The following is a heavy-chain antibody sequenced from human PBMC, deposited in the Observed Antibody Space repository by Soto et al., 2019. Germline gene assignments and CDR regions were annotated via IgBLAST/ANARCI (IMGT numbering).Heavy chain of an antibody. J-gene: IGHJ4*02. CDR1: GGSISSSSYY. V-gene: IGHV4-39*01. CDR2: IYYSGST. D-gene: IGHD6-19*01. Sequence: QLQLQESGPGLVKPSETLSLTCTVSGGSISSSSYYWGWIRQPPGKGLEWIGSIYYSGSTYYNPSLKSRVTISVDTSKNQFSLKLSSVTAADTAVYYCARLTVAVLFDYWGQGTLVTVSS. CDR3: ARLTVAVLFDY.